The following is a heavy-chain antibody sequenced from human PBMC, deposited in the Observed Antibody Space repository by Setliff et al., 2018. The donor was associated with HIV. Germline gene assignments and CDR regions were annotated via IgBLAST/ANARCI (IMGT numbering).Heavy chain of an antibody. V-gene: IGHV1-69*13. Sequence: GASVKVSCKASGGTFSSYAISWVRQAPGQGLEWMGGIIPIFGTANYAQKFHGRVTITADESTSTAYMELSSLRSEDTAVYYCARDPGGYDSSGFDAFDIWGQGTMVTVSS. CDR1: GGTFSSYA. CDR2: IIPIFGTA. J-gene: IGHJ3*02. CDR3: ARDPGGYDSSGFDAFDI. D-gene: IGHD3-22*01.